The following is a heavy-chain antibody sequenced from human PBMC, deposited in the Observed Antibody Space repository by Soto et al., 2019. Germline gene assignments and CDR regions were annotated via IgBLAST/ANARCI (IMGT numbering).Heavy chain of an antibody. D-gene: IGHD1-1*01. CDR3: ASTSTSGTRFDY. J-gene: IGHJ4*02. CDR2: VYHSGRT. Sequence: QVQLQESGPGLVKPSGTLSLTCAVSGGSISTSNWWSWVRQPPGKGLVWIGEVYHSGRTNYNPSFKSLVAMSVEKSKKQFYLKLNAVTAADTALYYCASTSTSGTRFDYWGQGSLVTVSS. CDR1: GGSISTSNW. V-gene: IGHV4-4*02.